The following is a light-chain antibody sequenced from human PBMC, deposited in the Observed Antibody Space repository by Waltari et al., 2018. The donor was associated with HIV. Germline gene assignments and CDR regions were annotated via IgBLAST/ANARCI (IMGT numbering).Light chain of an antibody. Sequence: SDLTQPPSVSGAPGQRVTIPCSGVSPGYAVHWYHQLPGTAPKLLIYGNSNRPSGVPDRFSGSKSGPLASLAITGLQAEDEADYYCQSYDSSLSSSVFGGGTRLTVL. CDR1: SPGYA. J-gene: IGLJ2*01. CDR3: QSYDSSLSSSV. CDR2: GNS. V-gene: IGLV1-40*01.